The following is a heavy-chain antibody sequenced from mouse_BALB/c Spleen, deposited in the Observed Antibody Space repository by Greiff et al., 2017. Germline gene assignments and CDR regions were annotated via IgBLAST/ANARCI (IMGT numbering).Heavy chain of an antibody. V-gene: IGHV1-15*01. D-gene: IGHD2-10*01. CDR1: GYTFTDYE. Sequence: QVQLQQSGAELVRPGASVTLSCKASGYTFTDYEMHWVKQTPVHGLEWIGAIDPETGGTAYIQKFKGKATLTADKSSSTAYMELRSLTSEDSAVYYCTRSYPMDYWGQGTSVTVSS. CDR2: IDPETGGT. CDR3: TRSYPMDY. J-gene: IGHJ4*01.